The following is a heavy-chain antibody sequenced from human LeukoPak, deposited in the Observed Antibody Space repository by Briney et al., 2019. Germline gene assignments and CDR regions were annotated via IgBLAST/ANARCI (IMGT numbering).Heavy chain of an antibody. CDR3: ARASVYDSAYYYYYMDV. CDR1: VGTFRSYA. CDR2: IIAIFGTA. D-gene: IGHD2/OR15-2a*01. J-gene: IGHJ6*03. V-gene: IGHV1-69*05. Sequence: SVKVSCKASVGTFRSYAISWVRQAPGQGLEWIGGIIAIFGTANYAQKFQGRVTITTDESTSTAYMELSSLRSEDTAVYYCARASVYDSAYYYYYMDVWGKGTTVTVSS.